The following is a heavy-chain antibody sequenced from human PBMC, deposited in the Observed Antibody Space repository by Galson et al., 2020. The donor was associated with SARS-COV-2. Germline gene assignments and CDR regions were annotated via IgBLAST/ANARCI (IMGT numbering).Heavy chain of an antibody. V-gene: IGHV4-59*08. CDR2: FHYDGST. J-gene: IGHJ4*02. CDR1: GGSISNDY. D-gene: IGHD2-2*02. Sequence: SETLSLTCSVSGGSISNDYWSWIRQSPPKGLEWIGFFHYDGSTNYNPSLKSRVTISVDSSKNQFSLQLTSVTAADTAVYYCARYTTSSVAFDSWGQGTLVTVSS. CDR3: ARYTTSSVAFDS.